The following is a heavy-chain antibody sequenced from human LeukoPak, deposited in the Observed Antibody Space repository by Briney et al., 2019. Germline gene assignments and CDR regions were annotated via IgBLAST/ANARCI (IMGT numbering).Heavy chain of an antibody. CDR3: ARGVYYGSGSYYNGDY. J-gene: IGHJ4*02. V-gene: IGHV3-7*01. Sequence: GGSLRLSCAASGFTFSDYYMSWVRQAPRKTLEWVANITQAGSEKYYGDSVKVRFIISGDNAKNSLYLQMNSLRAEDTAVYYCARGVYYGSGSYYNGDYWGQGGLVTVSS. CDR2: ITQAGSEK. D-gene: IGHD3-10*01. CDR1: GFTFSDYY.